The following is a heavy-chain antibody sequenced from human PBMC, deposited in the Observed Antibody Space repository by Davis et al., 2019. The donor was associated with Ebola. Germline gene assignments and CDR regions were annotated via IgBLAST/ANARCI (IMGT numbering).Heavy chain of an antibody. CDR2: ISYDGSNK. CDR3: VRDAGGSGSYYINWFVS. D-gene: IGHD3-10*01. J-gene: IGHJ5*01. V-gene: IGHV3-30-3*01. CDR1: GFTFSSYA. Sequence: PGGSLRLSCAASGFTFSSYAMHWVRQAPGKGLEWVAVISYDGSNKYYADSVKGRFTISRDNSKNTLYLQMNSLRAEDTAIYYCVRDAGGSGSYYINWFVSWGQGTLVTASS.